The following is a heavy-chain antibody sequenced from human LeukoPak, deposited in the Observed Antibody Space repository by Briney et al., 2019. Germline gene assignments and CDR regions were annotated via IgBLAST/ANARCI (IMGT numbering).Heavy chain of an antibody. Sequence: ASVKVSCKASGYIFTNYGINWVRQAPGQGLEWMGWISAYNGNTKYTQKLQDRVTMTTDTSTSTAYMELSRLRSDDTAVYYCARGGGTNFGVITDWGQGTLVTVSS. CDR3: ARGGGTNFGVITD. CDR2: ISAYNGNT. V-gene: IGHV1-18*01. D-gene: IGHD3-3*01. CDR1: GYIFTNYG. J-gene: IGHJ4*02.